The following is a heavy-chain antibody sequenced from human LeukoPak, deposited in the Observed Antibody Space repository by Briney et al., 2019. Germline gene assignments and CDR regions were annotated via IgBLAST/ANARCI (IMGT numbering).Heavy chain of an antibody. J-gene: IGHJ6*02. Sequence: GGSLKLSCVASGFTFTDHPMNWVRQAPGKGLEWVSGISGNGDTTYYADSVKGRFTISRDNSKNTLYLQMNSLRAEDTAVYYCAKRSRRLTIVRGVPREDVWGQGTTVTVSS. D-gene: IGHD3-10*01. CDR2: ISGNGDTT. CDR3: AKRSRRLTIVRGVPREDV. CDR1: GFTFTDHP. V-gene: IGHV3-23*01.